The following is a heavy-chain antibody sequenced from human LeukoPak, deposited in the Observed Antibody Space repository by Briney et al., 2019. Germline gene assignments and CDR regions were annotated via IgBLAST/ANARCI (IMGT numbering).Heavy chain of an antibody. Sequence: PSETLSLTCTVSGGSISRYYWSWIRQPAGKGLEWIGRIYTSGSTNYNPSLKSRVTMSVYTSKNQFSLKLISVTAADTAVYYCARVDSSSWYGGTDFDDWGQGTLVTVSS. CDR2: IYTSGST. J-gene: IGHJ4*02. CDR3: ARVDSSSWYGGTDFDD. V-gene: IGHV4-4*07. D-gene: IGHD6-13*01. CDR1: GGSISRYY.